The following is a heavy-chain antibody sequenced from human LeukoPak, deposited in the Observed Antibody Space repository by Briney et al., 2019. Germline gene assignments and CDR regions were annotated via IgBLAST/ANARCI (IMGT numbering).Heavy chain of an antibody. V-gene: IGHV3-30*14. CDR1: GFTFSSYA. CDR2: ISYDGSNK. CDR3: AKDLDTTPTFDY. D-gene: IGHD3/OR15-3a*01. J-gene: IGHJ4*02. Sequence: GGSLRLSCAASGFTFSSYAMSWVRQAPGKGLEWVAVISYDGSNKYYADSVKGRFTISRDNSKNTLHLQMNSLRAEDTAVYYCAKDLDTTPTFDYWGQGTLVTVSS.